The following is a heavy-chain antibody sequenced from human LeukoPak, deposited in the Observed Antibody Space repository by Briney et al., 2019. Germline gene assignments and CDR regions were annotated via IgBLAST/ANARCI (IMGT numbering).Heavy chain of an antibody. D-gene: IGHD3-3*01. CDR1: GYTFTSYG. J-gene: IGHJ6*03. V-gene: IGHV1-18*01. CDR2: ISAYNGNT. CDR3: ARDLVLYDPYHMDV. Sequence: ASVKVSCKASGYTFTSYGFSWVRQAPGQGLEWMGWISAYNGNTNYAQKLQGRVTMTTDTSTSTAYMELRSLRSDDTAVYYCARDLVLYDPYHMDVWGKGTTVTVSS.